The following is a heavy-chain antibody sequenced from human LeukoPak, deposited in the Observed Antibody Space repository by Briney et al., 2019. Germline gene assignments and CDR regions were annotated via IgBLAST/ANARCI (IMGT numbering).Heavy chain of an antibody. D-gene: IGHD3-22*01. V-gene: IGHV1-46*01. Sequence: ASVKVSCKASGYTFTSYYMHWVRQAPGQGLEWMGIINPSGGSTSYAQKFQGRVTMTRDTSTSTVYMELSSLRSEDTAVYYCARDSNYYDSSGYDSASAYWGQGTLVTVSS. CDR3: ARDSNYYDSSGYDSASAY. CDR1: GYTFTSYY. J-gene: IGHJ4*02. CDR2: INPSGGST.